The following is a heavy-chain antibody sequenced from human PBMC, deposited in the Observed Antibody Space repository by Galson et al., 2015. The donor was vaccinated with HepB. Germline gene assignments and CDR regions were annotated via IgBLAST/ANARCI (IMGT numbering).Heavy chain of an antibody. CDR2: IVTIFGTT. Sequence: SVKVSCKASGGTFSNHVFSWVRQAPGQGLEWMGGIVTIFGTTNYAQKFQGRVTNTADEATSTAYMELSSLRNEDTALYYCATVSFYDSSGYHYADSWGLGTLVTVSS. CDR1: GGTFSNHV. V-gene: IGHV1-69*13. CDR3: ATVSFYDSSGYHYADS. J-gene: IGHJ4*02. D-gene: IGHD3-22*01.